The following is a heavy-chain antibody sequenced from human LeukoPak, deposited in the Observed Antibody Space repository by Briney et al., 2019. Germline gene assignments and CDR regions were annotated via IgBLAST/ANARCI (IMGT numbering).Heavy chain of an antibody. CDR1: GGSISSSNW. CDR2: IYHSGST. Sequence: PSETPSLTCAVSGGSISSSNWWSWVRQPPGKGPEWIGEIYHSGSTNYNPSLKSRVTISVDKSKNQFSLKLSSVTAADTAVYYCARASTAIVGATNYAFDIWGQGTMVTVSS. J-gene: IGHJ3*02. CDR3: ARASTAIVGATNYAFDI. D-gene: IGHD1-26*01. V-gene: IGHV4-4*02.